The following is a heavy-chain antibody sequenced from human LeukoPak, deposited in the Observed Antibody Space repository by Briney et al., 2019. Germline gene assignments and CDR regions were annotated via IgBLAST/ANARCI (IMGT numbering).Heavy chain of an antibody. D-gene: IGHD1-26*01. J-gene: IGHJ3*02. V-gene: IGHV3-64*01. CDR3: ARAVGAIRRVLGAFDI. CDR2: ISSNGGST. Sequence: QAGGSLRLSCAASGFTFSSYAMHWVRQAPGKGLEYVSAISSNGGSTYYANSVKGRSTISRDNSKNTLYLQMGSLRAEDMAVYYCARAVGAIRRVLGAFDIWGQGTMVTVSS. CDR1: GFTFSSYA.